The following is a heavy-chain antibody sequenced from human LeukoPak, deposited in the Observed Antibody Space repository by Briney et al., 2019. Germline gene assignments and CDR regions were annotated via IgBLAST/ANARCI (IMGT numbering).Heavy chain of an antibody. Sequence: GGSLRLSCAASGFTFSNAWMSWVRQAPGKGLEWVGRIKSKTDGGTTDYAAPVKGRFTISRDDSKNTLYLQMNSLKTEDTAVYYCTTLAGDGTFFDYCGQGTLVTVSS. J-gene: IGHJ4*02. CDR2: IKSKTDGGTT. V-gene: IGHV3-15*01. D-gene: IGHD7-27*01. CDR1: GFTFSNAW. CDR3: TTLAGDGTFFDY.